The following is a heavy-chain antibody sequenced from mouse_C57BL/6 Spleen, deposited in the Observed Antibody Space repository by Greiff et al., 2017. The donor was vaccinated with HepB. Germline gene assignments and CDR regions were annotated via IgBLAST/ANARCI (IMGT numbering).Heavy chain of an antibody. D-gene: IGHD3-2*02. Sequence: VKLQESGAELVKPGASVKISCKASGYAFSSYWMNWVKQRPGKGLEWIGQIYPGDGDTNYNGKFKGKATLTADKSSSTAYMQLSSLTSEDSAVYFCARAGAQALDYWGQGTTLTVSS. CDR1: GYAFSSYW. J-gene: IGHJ2*01. CDR2: IYPGDGDT. V-gene: IGHV1-80*01. CDR3: ARAGAQALDY.